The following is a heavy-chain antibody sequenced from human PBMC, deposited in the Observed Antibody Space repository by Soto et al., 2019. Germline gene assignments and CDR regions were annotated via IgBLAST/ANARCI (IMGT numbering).Heavy chain of an antibody. J-gene: IGHJ4*02. V-gene: IGHV1-18*01. CDR1: GYTFTSLG. CDR2: ISSYNGNT. CDR3: ARAHSTGWYVGDY. D-gene: IGHD6-19*01. Sequence: QVQLVQSGAEVKKPGASVKVSCRASGYTFTSLGISWVRQAPGQGLEWMGWISSYNGNTKYPQKFQGRVTMTTDTSTSTAYMDLRSLRSDDTAVYYCARAHSTGWYVGDYWGQGTLVTVSS.